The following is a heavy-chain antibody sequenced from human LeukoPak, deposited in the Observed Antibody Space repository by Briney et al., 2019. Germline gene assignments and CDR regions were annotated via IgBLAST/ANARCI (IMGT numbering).Heavy chain of an antibody. Sequence: HAGGSLRLSCAASGFTVSSNYMSWVRQAPGKGLEWVSVIYSGGSTYYADSVKGRFTISRDNSKNTLYLQMNSLRAEDTAVYYCAREPMTTVATDHWGQGTLVTVSS. J-gene: IGHJ5*02. D-gene: IGHD4-11*01. CDR2: IYSGGST. V-gene: IGHV3-66*01. CDR3: AREPMTTVATDH. CDR1: GFTVSSNY.